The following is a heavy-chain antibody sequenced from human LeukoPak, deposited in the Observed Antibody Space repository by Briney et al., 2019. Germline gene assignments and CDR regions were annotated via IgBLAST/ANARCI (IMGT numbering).Heavy chain of an antibody. CDR2: IYYSGST. J-gene: IGHJ6*02. Sequence: SETLSLTCTVSGGSISSYYWSWIRQPPGKGLEWIGYIYYSGSTNYNPSLKSRVTISVDTSKNQFSLKLSSVTAADTAVYYCARDRGSGSFSYYYYGMDVWGQGTTVTVSS. CDR3: ARDRGSGSFSYYYYGMDV. CDR1: GGSISSYY. V-gene: IGHV4-59*01. D-gene: IGHD3-10*01.